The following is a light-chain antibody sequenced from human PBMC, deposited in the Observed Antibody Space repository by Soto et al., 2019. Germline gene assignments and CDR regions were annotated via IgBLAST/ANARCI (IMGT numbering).Light chain of an antibody. J-gene: IGLJ2*01. Sequence: QTVVTQEPSLTVSPGGTGTLTCASLTAAVTSAYYPNRIQQKPGQPPRSLIHSTSNKHSWTPARFSGSLLGGKAALTLSGVQPEDEAEYYCLLYYGAAQVFGGGTKLTVL. CDR1: TAAVTSAYY. V-gene: IGLV7-43*01. CDR3: LLYYGAAQV. CDR2: STS.